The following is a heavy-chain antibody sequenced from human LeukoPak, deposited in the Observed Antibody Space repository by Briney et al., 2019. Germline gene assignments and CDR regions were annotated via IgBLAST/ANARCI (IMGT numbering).Heavy chain of an antibody. CDR2: IIPIFGTA. J-gene: IGHJ4*02. CDR3: ARDGGGGYCGGDCYFFDY. V-gene: IGHV1-69*13. D-gene: IGHD2-21*02. Sequence: ASVMVSCKASGGTFSSYAISWARQAPGQGLEWMGGIIPIFGTANYAQKFQGRVTITADESTSTAYMELSSLRSADTAVYYCARDGGGGYCGGDCYFFDYWGQGTLVTVSS. CDR1: GGTFSSYA.